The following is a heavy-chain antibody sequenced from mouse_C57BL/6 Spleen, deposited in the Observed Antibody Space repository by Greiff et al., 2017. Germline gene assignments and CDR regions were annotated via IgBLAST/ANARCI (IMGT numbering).Heavy chain of an antibody. CDR2: IDPEDGET. J-gene: IGHJ2*01. Sequence: DVKLVGSGAELVKPGASVKLSCTASGFNIKDYYMHWVKQRTEQGLEWIGRIDPEDGETKYAPKFQGKATITADTSSNTAYLQLSSLTSEDTAVYYCAMGTTAGFDYWGQGTTLTVSS. D-gene: IGHD1-2*01. V-gene: IGHV14-2*01. CDR1: GFNIKDYY. CDR3: AMGTTAGFDY.